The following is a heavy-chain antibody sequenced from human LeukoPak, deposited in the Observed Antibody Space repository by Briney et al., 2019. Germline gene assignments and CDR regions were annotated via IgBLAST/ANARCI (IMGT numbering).Heavy chain of an antibody. CDR3: ARVGYYYDSSGYYPSDAFDI. CDR2: IYYSGST. J-gene: IGHJ3*02. V-gene: IGHV4-59*08. CDR1: GGSMSGYY. D-gene: IGHD3-22*01. Sequence: SETLSLTCTVSGGSMSGYYWSWIRQPPGKGLERIGYIYYSGSTNYSPSLRSRVTISVDTSKNQFSLKLSSVTAADTAVYYCARVGYYYDSSGYYPSDAFDIWGQGTMVTVSS.